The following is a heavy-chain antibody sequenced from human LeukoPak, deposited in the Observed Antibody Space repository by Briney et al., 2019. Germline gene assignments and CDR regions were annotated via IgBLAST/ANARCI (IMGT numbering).Heavy chain of an antibody. J-gene: IGHJ6*02. CDR1: GFTVSSNY. CDR2: IYSGGST. CDR3: ARDSYVDTAAGVMDA. D-gene: IGHD5-18*01. Sequence: GGSLRLSCAASGFTVSSNYMSWVRQAPGKGLEWVSVIYSGGSTYYADSVKGRFTISRDNSKNTLYLQMNSLRAEGTAVYYCARDSYVDTAAGVMDAWGQGTTVTVSS. V-gene: IGHV3-53*01.